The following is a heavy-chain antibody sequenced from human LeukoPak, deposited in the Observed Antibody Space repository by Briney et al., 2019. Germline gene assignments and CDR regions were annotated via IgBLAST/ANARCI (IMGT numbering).Heavy chain of an antibody. D-gene: IGHD6-13*01. CDR2: ISGSGGST. CDR3: AKDKKQQLVPDYFDY. V-gene: IGHV3-23*01. J-gene: IGHJ4*02. CDR1: GFTFSSNA. Sequence: EGSLRLSCAASGFTFSSNAMSWVRQAPGKGLEWVSAISGSGGSTYYADSVKGRFTISRDNSKNTLYLQMNSLRAEDTAVYYCAKDKKQQLVPDYFDYWGQGTLVTVSS.